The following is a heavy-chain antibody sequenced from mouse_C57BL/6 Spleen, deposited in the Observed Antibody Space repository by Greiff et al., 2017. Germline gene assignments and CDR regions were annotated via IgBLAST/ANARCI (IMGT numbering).Heavy chain of an antibody. J-gene: IGHJ4*01. V-gene: IGHV1-80*01. CDR1: GYAFSSYW. CDR2: IYPGDGDT. D-gene: IGHD1-1*01. CDR3: ARRDGSSPYAMDY. Sequence: VQLQQSGAELVKPGASVKISCKASGYAFSSYWMNWVKQRPGKGLEWIGQIYPGDGDTNYNGKFKGKATLTANKSSSTAYMQLSSLTSEDSAVYFGARRDGSSPYAMDYWGQGTSVTVSS.